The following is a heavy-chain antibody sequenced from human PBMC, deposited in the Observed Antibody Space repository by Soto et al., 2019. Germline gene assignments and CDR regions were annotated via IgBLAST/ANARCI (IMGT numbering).Heavy chain of an antibody. CDR1: GGSISSPHDY. V-gene: IGHV4-39*01. CDR2: IYYSGST. J-gene: IGHJ4*02. D-gene: IGHD3-10*01. Sequence: SETLSLTCTVSGGSISSPHDYWGWIRQSPGRGLEWIGSIYYSGSTYYNPSLKSRITISVDTSKNQFSLKLNSMTAADTAVYYCARHNYGSGSTYFDYWGQGTLVTVSS. CDR3: ARHNYGSGSTYFDY.